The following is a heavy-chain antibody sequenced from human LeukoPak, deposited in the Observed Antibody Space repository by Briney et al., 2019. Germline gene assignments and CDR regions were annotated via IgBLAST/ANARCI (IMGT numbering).Heavy chain of an antibody. Sequence: SETLSLTCIVSGGSARSYYWSWIRQPPGEGLECIAYIHNSGNTNYNPSLKSRVTISVDTSKNQFSLKLRSVTAADTAVYYCVRDWEGFNFDIWGQGTMVTVSS. CDR3: VRDWEGFNFDI. CDR2: IHNSGNT. J-gene: IGHJ3*02. CDR1: GGSARSYY. D-gene: IGHD1-26*01. V-gene: IGHV4-59*02.